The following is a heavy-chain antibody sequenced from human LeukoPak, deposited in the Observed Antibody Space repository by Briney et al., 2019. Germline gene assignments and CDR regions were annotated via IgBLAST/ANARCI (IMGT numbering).Heavy chain of an antibody. D-gene: IGHD3/OR15-3a*01. J-gene: IGHJ4*02. V-gene: IGHV4-39*01. Sequence: PSETLSLTCIVSGDSISSSNDYWGWIRQSPGRALEWIGCIHANGRTAYNPSLSSRVTISVDTSKNQFSLKVTSVSAADTAVYFCARHDFVHRRPTGDWGQGTLVTVSS. CDR1: GDSISSSNDY. CDR3: ARHDFVHRRPTGD. CDR2: IHANGRT.